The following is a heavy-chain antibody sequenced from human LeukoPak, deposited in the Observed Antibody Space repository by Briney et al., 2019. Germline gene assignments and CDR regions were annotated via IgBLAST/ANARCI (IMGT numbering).Heavy chain of an antibody. D-gene: IGHD2-21*02. J-gene: IGHJ3*02. CDR3: ARHLLAYCGGDCSGAFDI. CDR2: IYHSGST. CDR1: GYSISSGYY. Sequence: RASETLSLTCTVSGYSISSGYYWGWIRQPPGKGLEWIGSIYHSGSTYYNPSLKSRVTISVDTSKNQFSLKLTSVTAADTAVYYCARHLLAYCGGDCSGAFDIWGQGTMVTVSS. V-gene: IGHV4-38-2*02.